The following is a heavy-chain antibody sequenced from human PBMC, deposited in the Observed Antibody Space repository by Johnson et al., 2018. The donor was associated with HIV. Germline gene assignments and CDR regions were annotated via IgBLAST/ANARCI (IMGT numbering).Heavy chain of an antibody. CDR1: GFTFSDYY. Sequence: QMLLVESGGGLVQPGGSLRLSCAASGFTFSDYYMIWIRQTPGKGLEWVSYISSSRTTVYNADSVKGRFSISRDNAKQSLYLQMNSLRAEDTAVSFCGRGGPFQAFDIWGHGTTVTVSS. CDR3: GRGGPFQAFDI. J-gene: IGHJ3*02. V-gene: IGHV3-11*04. D-gene: IGHD2-21*01. CDR2: ISSSRTTV.